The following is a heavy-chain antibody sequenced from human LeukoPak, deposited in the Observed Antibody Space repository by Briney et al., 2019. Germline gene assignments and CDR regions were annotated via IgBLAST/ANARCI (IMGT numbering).Heavy chain of an antibody. D-gene: IGHD1-26*01. CDR3: DY. Sequence: GGSLRLSCAASGFTFNNYWMHWVRQAPGKGLVWVSRINTDGSHTNYADSEKGRFTFSRDNAKNTLYLQMYYCARIKVGATGIDYWGQGTLVTVSS. V-gene: IGHV3-74*01. CDR1: GFTFNNYW. J-gene: IGHJ4*02. CDR2: INTDGSHT.